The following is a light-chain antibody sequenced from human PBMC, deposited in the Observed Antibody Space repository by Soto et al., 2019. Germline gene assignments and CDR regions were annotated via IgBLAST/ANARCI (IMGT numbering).Light chain of an antibody. V-gene: IGKV3-15*01. J-gene: IGKJ1*01. Sequence: EIVMTQSPATLSVSPGERATLSCRASQSVSSNLAWYQQKPCQAPRLLIYGASTRATGIPARFSGSGSGTEFTLPITSLQSEDFAIYYCQHYNNWPPWTFGQGTKVEIK. CDR3: QHYNNWPPWT. CDR1: QSVSSN. CDR2: GAS.